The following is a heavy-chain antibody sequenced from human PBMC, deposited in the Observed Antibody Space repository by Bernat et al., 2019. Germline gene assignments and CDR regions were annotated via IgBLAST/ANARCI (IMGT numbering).Heavy chain of an antibody. CDR2: ISGSNGNT. Sequence: QVQLVQSGAEVKNPGASVKVSCKASGYTFTSYGINWVRQAPGQGLEWMGWISGSNGNTNHAQKVQGRVIMTTDTSTNTAYMELRSLRSDDTAVYYCARGTVSMRDYYYMDVWGKGTTVTVSS. J-gene: IGHJ6*03. D-gene: IGHD4-17*01. V-gene: IGHV1-18*01. CDR3: ARGTVSMRDYYYMDV. CDR1: GYTFTSYG.